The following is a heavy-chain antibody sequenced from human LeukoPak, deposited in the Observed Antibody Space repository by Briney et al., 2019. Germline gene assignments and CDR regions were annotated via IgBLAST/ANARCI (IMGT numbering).Heavy chain of an antibody. J-gene: IGHJ3*02. CDR1: GGSISSYY. D-gene: IGHD7-27*01. V-gene: IGHV4-59*01. CDR2: IYNSESI. Sequence: SETLSLTCTVSGGSISSYYWSWIRQPPGKGLEWIGYIYNSESINYNPSLKSRVTISVDTSKNQFSLNLSSVTAADTAVYYCARDSSPSNWGFSHDAFGIWGQGTMVTVSS. CDR3: ARDSSPSNWGFSHDAFGI.